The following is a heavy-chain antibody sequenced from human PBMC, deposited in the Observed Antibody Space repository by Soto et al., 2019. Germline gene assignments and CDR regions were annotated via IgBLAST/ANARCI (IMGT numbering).Heavy chain of an antibody. J-gene: IGHJ4*02. Sequence: PGGSLRLSCAASGFTFSNYAMHWVRQAPGKGLEYVSAINSNGGNTYYSDSVKGRFTISRDNSKNTLYLQMDSLRTEDMAVYYYARPASNTGYALWGQGTLVTVSS. CDR3: ARPASNTGYAL. CDR1: GFTFSNYA. D-gene: IGHD5-12*01. CDR2: INSNGGNT. V-gene: IGHV3-64*02.